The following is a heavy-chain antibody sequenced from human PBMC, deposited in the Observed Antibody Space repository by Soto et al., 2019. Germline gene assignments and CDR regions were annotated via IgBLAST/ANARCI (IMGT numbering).Heavy chain of an antibody. D-gene: IGHD5-18*01. Sequence: ASVKVSCKASGGSFTYTLSWVRQAPGQGLEWMGGIIPIFGTANYAQKFQGRVTITADESTKTAYMELSTLGSEDTAVYYCARLHSHGTYGMDVWGQGATVTVSS. CDR3: ARLHSHGTYGMDV. J-gene: IGHJ6*02. CDR1: GGSFTYT. CDR2: IIPIFGTA. V-gene: IGHV1-69*13.